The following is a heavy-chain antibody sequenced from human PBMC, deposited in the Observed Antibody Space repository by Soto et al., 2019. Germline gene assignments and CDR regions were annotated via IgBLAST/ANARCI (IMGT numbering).Heavy chain of an antibody. V-gene: IGHV4-39*01. D-gene: IGHD6-13*01. Sequence: SETLSLTCTVSGGSISSSSYYWGWIRQPPGKGLEWIGGIYYSGSTYYNPSLKSRVTISVDTSKNQFSLKLSSVTAADTAVYYCARQADIAAAGEDTDNWFDPWGQGTLVTVS. CDR3: ARQADIAAAGEDTDNWFDP. CDR1: GGSISSSSYY. J-gene: IGHJ5*02. CDR2: IYYSGST.